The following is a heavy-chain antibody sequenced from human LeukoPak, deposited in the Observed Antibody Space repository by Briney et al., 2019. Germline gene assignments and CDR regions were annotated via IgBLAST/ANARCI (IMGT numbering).Heavy chain of an antibody. CDR2: ITWNSGSI. V-gene: IGHV3-9*03. Sequence: GGSLRLSCAASGFTFSSYWMSWVRQAPGKGLEWVSGITWNSGSIDYADSVKGRFTISRDNANNSLYLQMNSLRPEDMALYYCVKSGSYSSPYYFDYWGQGTLVTVSS. CDR1: GFTFSSYW. CDR3: VKSGSYSSPYYFDY. J-gene: IGHJ4*02. D-gene: IGHD3-10*01.